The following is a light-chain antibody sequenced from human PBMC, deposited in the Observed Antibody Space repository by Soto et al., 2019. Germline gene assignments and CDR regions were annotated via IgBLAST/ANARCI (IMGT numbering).Light chain of an antibody. CDR2: GAS. CDR3: QQVKSYPRT. Sequence: DIQLTQFPPFLSASVGDRVTITCRASQGISSSLAWYQQKPGKAPNLLIYGASTLESGVPPRFSGSGSGTEFTLTINSLQPEDFAIYYCQQVKSYPRTFGQGTKVEIK. J-gene: IGKJ1*01. V-gene: IGKV1-9*01. CDR1: QGISSS.